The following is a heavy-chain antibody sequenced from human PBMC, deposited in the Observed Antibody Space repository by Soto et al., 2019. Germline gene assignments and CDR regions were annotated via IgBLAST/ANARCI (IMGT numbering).Heavy chain of an antibody. D-gene: IGHD3-9*01. Sequence: GESLKISCKGSGFTFTRYWIGWVRQMPGKDLEWMGIIYPGNSDTRYSPSFQGQVTISADTSISTAYLEWSSLKASDTAIYYCARHVYYDVLKKNYWGQGTLVTVSS. V-gene: IGHV5-51*01. CDR3: ARHVYYDVLKKNY. CDR1: GFTFTRYW. J-gene: IGHJ4*02. CDR2: IYPGNSDT.